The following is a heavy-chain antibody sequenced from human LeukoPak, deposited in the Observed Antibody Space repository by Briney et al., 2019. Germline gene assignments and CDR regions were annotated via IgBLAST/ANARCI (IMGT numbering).Heavy chain of an antibody. CDR3: ARLGIAARPE. CDR2: INPNSGDT. V-gene: IGHV1-2*02. J-gene: IGHJ4*02. CDR1: RYTLTGYY. Sequence: GASVKVSCKASRYTLTGYYLHWVRQAPRQGLEWMGWINPNSGDTNFAQKFQGRVTMTRDTSINTAYMELSRLRSDDTAVYYCARLGIAARPEWGQGTLVTVSS. D-gene: IGHD6-6*01.